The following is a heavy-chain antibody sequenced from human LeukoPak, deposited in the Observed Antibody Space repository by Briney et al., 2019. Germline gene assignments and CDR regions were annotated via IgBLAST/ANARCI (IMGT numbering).Heavy chain of an antibody. CDR2: IYSGGTT. D-gene: IGHD6-13*01. V-gene: IGHV3-53*01. CDR3: ARDLSSSWGGGMDV. CDR1: GFTVSSNY. J-gene: IGHJ6*04. Sequence: PGGSLRLSCAASGFTVSSNYMSWVRQAPGKGLEWVSVIYSGGTTYYADSVKGRFTISRDNSKNTLYLQMNSLRAEDTAMYYCARDLSSSWGGGMDVWGKGTTVTVSS.